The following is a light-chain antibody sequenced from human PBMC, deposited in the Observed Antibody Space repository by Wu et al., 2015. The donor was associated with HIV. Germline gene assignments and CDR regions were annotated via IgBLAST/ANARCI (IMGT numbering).Light chain of an antibody. Sequence: EIVLTQSPATLSFSPGERATLFCRASQSVSGTLAWYQQKLGQAPRLLIYDASNRATGIPDRFSGSGSGTDFTLTISRLEPEDFAVYYCQQYGSFSLTFGGGTKVEI. J-gene: IGKJ4*01. CDR2: DAS. CDR3: QQYGSFSLT. CDR1: QSVSGT. V-gene: IGKV3-20*01.